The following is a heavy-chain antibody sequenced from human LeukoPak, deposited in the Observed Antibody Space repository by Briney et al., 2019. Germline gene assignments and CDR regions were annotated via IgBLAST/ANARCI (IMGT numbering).Heavy chain of an antibody. CDR3: ARGVNSGYFDY. D-gene: IGHD1-26*01. J-gene: IGHJ4*02. Sequence: SETLSLTCAVYGGSFSGYYWSWIRQPAGKGLEWIGRIHTSGSTNYNPSLKSRVTMSVDTSKNQFSLKLTSVTAADTAVYYCARGVNSGYFDYCGQGTLVTVSS. V-gene: IGHV4-59*10. CDR2: IHTSGST. CDR1: GGSFSGYY.